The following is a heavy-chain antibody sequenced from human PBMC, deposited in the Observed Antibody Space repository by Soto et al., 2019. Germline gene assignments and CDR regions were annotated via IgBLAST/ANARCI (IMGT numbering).Heavy chain of an antibody. CDR2: ISAYNGNT. D-gene: IGHD3-9*01. CDR3: ATRQYGVLRYFDWSSSYGMDV. Sequence: ASVKVSCKASGYTFTSYGISWVRQAPGQGLEWMGWISAYNGNTNYAQKPQGRVTMTTDTSTSTAYMELRSLRSDDTAVYSCATRQYGVLRYFDWSSSYGMDVWGQGTTVTVS. CDR1: GYTFTSYG. J-gene: IGHJ6*02. V-gene: IGHV1-18*04.